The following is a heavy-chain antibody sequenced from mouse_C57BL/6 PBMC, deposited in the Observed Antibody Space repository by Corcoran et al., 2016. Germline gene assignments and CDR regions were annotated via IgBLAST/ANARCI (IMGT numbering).Heavy chain of an antibody. D-gene: IGHD2-14*01. Sequence: VQLQQSGPELVKPGASVKISCKASGYSFTSYYIHWVKQRPGQGLEWIGWIYPGSGNTKYNEKFKGKATLTADTSSSTAYMQLSSLTSEDSAVYYCARRDDDYAMDYWGQGTSVTVSS. CDR2: IYPGSGNT. J-gene: IGHJ4*01. V-gene: IGHV1-66*01. CDR3: ARRDDDYAMDY. CDR1: GYSFTSYY.